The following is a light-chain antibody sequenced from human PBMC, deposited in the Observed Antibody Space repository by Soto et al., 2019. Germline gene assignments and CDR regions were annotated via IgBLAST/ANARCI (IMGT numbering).Light chain of an antibody. CDR1: QSVSSY. CDR2: DAS. CDR3: PQRSNWPCT. J-gene: IGKJ1*01. Sequence: ELVLPQSPATLSLSPGESATLSCWASQSVSSYLAWYQHKPGQAPRLLIYDASNRATGIPARFSGSGSGTDFTLTSSSLEPEDFSVYYCPQRSNWPCTVGQGTKVEIK. V-gene: IGKV3-11*01.